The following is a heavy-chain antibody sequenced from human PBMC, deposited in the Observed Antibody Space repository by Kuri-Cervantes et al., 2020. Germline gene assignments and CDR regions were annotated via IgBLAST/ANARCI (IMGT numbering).Heavy chain of an antibody. V-gene: IGHV6-1*01. CDR2: TYYRSKWYN. Sequence: SQTLSLTCAISGDSVSSNSAAWNWIRQSPSRGLEWLGRTYYRSKWYNDYAVSVKSRITINPDTSKNQFSLQLNSVTPEDTAVYYCARDSTVTTWVYYCGMDVWGQGTTVTVSS. CDR1: GDSVSSNSAA. CDR3: ARDSTVTTWVYYCGMDV. D-gene: IGHD4-17*01. J-gene: IGHJ6*02.